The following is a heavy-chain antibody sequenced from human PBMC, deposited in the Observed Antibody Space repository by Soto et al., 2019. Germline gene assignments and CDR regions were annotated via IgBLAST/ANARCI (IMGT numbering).Heavy chain of an antibody. V-gene: IGHV4-39*01. CDR3: ARLVVVTPRYCMDV. Sequence: SETLSLTCIVSGGSISSSSYYWGWIRQAPGKGLGWIGTIYYSGNTYYNPSLKSRVTISVDTSKNQFSLELTSVTAADTAVYFCARLVVVTPRYCMDVWGQGTAIT. CDR2: IYYSGNT. J-gene: IGHJ6*02. D-gene: IGHD3-22*01. CDR1: GGSISSSSYY.